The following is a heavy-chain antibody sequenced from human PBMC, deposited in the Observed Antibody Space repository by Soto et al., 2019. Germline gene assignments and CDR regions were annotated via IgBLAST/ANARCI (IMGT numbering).Heavy chain of an antibody. V-gene: IGHV3-23*01. CDR1: GFTFSSYA. CDR3: AKDSSGQVGAPTHFDY. CDR2: ISGSGGST. D-gene: IGHD1-26*01. J-gene: IGHJ4*02. Sequence: PGGSLRLSCAVSGFTFSSYAMSWVRQAPGKGLEWVSAISGSGGSTYYADSVKGRFTISRDNSKNTLYLQMNSLRAEDTAVYYCAKDSSGQVGAPTHFDYWGQGTLVTVSS.